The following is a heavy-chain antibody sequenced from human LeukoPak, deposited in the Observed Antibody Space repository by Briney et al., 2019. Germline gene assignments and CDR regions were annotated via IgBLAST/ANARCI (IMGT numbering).Heavy chain of an antibody. V-gene: IGHV3-30*02. D-gene: IGHD4-11*01. J-gene: IGHJ4*02. CDR3: AKDRYPLTVTRKTFFDY. CDR2: IRYDGSNK. Sequence: PGGSLRLSCAASGFTFSSYGMHWVRQAPGKGLEWVAFIRYDGSNKYYADSVKGRFTISRDNSKNTLYLQMNSLRAEDTAVYYCAKDRYPLTVTRKTFFDYWGQGTLVTVSS. CDR1: GFTFSSYG.